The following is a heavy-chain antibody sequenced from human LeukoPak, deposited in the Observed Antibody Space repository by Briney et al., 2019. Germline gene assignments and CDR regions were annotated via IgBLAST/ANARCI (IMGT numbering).Heavy chain of an antibody. CDR2: IYYSGST. Sequence: SETLSFTCTVSGGSVSSYYWSWIRQPPGKGLEWIGYIYYSGSTNYSPSLKSRVTISVDTSKNQFSLKLSSVTAADTAVYYCARAPVDSSGYYVDYWGQGTLVTVSS. CDR1: GGSVSSYY. D-gene: IGHD3-22*01. CDR3: ARAPVDSSGYYVDY. J-gene: IGHJ4*02. V-gene: IGHV4-59*02.